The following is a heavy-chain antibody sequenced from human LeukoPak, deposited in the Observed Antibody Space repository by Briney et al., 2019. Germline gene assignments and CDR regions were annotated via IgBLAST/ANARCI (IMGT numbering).Heavy chain of an antibody. CDR1: GDTISSHY. CDR2: MYYSGST. V-gene: IGHV4-59*04. CDR3: ARFGSIDSSGYYLILR. D-gene: IGHD3-22*01. J-gene: IGHJ4*02. Sequence: TSETLSLTCSVSGDTISSHYWSWIRQPPGKGLEWIGYMYYSGSTYYNPSLKSRVTMSADTSRNQFSLKLSSVTAADAAVYFCARFGSIDSSGYYLILRWGQGTLVTVSS.